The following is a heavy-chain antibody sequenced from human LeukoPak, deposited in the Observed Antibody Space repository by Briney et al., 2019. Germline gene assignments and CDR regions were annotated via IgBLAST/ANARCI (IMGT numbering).Heavy chain of an antibody. J-gene: IGHJ3*02. CDR3: ARDLPYYSDTKGAFDI. CDR2: FYTGRDT. D-gene: IGHD3-22*01. CDR1: GGSISSYY. V-gene: IGHV4-4*07. Sequence: SETLSLTCTVSGGSISSYYWSWIRQPPGKRLEWIGRFYTGRDTNYSPSLRSRVTMSVDTSKNQFSLKLSSVTAADSAVYFCARDLPYYSDTKGAFDIWGQGTMVFVSS.